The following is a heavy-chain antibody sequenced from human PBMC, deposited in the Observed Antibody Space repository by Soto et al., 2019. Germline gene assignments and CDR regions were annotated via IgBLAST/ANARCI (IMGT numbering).Heavy chain of an antibody. J-gene: IGHJ4*02. V-gene: IGHV3-64*01. D-gene: IGHD5-18*01. Sequence: EVQLVESGGGLVQPGGSLRLSCAASGFTFSSYAMHWVRQAPGKGLEYVSVISSNGGSTDYANSVKGRFTISRDNCKNTLYIQMGSLRAEDMAVYYCARGYGYYFDYGGQGTLVTVSS. CDR1: GFTFSSYA. CDR3: ARGYGYYFDY. CDR2: ISSNGGST.